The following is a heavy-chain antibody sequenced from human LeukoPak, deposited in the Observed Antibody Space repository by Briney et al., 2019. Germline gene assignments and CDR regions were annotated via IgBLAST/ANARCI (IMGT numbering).Heavy chain of an antibody. CDR2: ISGSGGST. CDR3: AKYQGYSYGYGPRYFDL. V-gene: IGHV3-23*01. J-gene: IGHJ2*01. D-gene: IGHD5-18*01. CDR1: GFTFSSYA. Sequence: GGSLRLSCAACGFTFSSYAMSWVRQAPGKGLEWVSAISGSGGSTYYADSVKGRFTISRDNSKNTLYLQMNSLRAEDTAVYYCAKYQGYSYGYGPRYFDLWGRGTLVTVSS.